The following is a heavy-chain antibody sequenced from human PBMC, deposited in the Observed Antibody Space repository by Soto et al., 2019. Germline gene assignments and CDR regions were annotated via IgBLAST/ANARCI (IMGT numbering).Heavy chain of an antibody. D-gene: IGHD6-13*01. CDR2: ISYDGSNK. Sequence: LRLSCAASGFTFSSYAMHWVRQAPGKGLEWVAVISYDGSNKYYADSVKGRFTISRDNSKNTLYLQMNSLRAEDTAVYYCARERRYSSSWYADYWGPGTLLTVYS. CDR3: ARERRYSSSWYADY. CDR1: GFTFSSYA. V-gene: IGHV3-30-3*01. J-gene: IGHJ4*02.